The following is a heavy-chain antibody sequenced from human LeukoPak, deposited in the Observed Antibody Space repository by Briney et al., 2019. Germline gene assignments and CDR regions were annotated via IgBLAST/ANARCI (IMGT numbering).Heavy chain of an antibody. V-gene: IGHV4-38-2*02. D-gene: IGHD3-16*02. CDR1: GYSISSGYY. CDR2: IYHSGST. Sequence: SETLSLTCTVSGYSISSGYYWGWIRQPPGKGLEWIGSIYHSGSTYYNPSLKSRVTISVDTSKNQFSLKLGSVTAADTAVYYCARDPHMITFGGVIVSGAFDIWGQGTMVTVSS. J-gene: IGHJ3*02. CDR3: ARDPHMITFGGVIVSGAFDI.